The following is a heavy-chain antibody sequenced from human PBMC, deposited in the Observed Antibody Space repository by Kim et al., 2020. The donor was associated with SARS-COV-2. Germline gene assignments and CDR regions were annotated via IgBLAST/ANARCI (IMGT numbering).Heavy chain of an antibody. Sequence: GGSLRLSCAASGFTVSSNYMSWVRQAPGKGLEWVSVIYSGGSTYYADSVKGRFTISRDNSKNTLYLQMNSLRAEDTAVYYCARDTSKIRSPSIAAAGSHTWGQGTLVTVSS. D-gene: IGHD6-13*01. CDR1: GFTVSSNY. CDR3: ARDTSKIRSPSIAAAGSHT. J-gene: IGHJ5*02. CDR2: IYSGGST. V-gene: IGHV3-66*01.